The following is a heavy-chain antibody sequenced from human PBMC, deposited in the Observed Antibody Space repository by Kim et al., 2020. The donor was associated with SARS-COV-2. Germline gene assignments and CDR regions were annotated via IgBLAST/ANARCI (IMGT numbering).Heavy chain of an antibody. D-gene: IGHD2-15*01. J-gene: IGHJ4*02. CDR3: ARDLNIVVVVAATEHYFDD. Sequence: SETLSLTCTVSGGSISSSSYYWGWIRQPPGKGLEWIGSIYYSGSTYYNPSLKSRVTISVDTSKNQFSLKLSSVTAADTAVYYCARDLNIVVVVAATEHYFDDWGQGTLVTVSS. V-gene: IGHV4-39*07. CDR2: IYYSGST. CDR1: GGSISSSSYY.